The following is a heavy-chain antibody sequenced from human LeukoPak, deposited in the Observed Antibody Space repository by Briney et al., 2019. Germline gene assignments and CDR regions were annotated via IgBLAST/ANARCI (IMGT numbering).Heavy chain of an antibody. CDR2: ISSSSSYI. J-gene: IGHJ4*02. CDR1: GFTFSSYA. V-gene: IGHV3-21*01. D-gene: IGHD3-9*01. CDR3: ARATTYDILTGYFDY. Sequence: GGSLRLSCAASGFTFSSYAMSWVRQAPGKGLEWVSSISSSSSYIYYAELVKGRFNMSRDNAKNSLYLQMNSLRAEDTAVYYCARATTYDILTGYFDYWGQGTLVTVSS.